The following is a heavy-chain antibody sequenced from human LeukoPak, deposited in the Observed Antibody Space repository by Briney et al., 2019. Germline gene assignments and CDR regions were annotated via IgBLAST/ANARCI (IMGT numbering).Heavy chain of an antibody. CDR1: GYTFTIYY. CDR2: INPSGGST. J-gene: IGHJ4*02. V-gene: IGHV1-46*03. CDR3: AAHSYCGGDCSSKSDY. D-gene: IGHD2-21*01. Sequence: GASVNLSCKASGYTFTIYYMHWVRQRQGPGLELMGIINPSGGSTSYSQKFQGRVTMTRDTSTSTVYMELSSLRSEDTAVYYCAAHSYCGGDCSSKSDYWGQGTLVTVSS.